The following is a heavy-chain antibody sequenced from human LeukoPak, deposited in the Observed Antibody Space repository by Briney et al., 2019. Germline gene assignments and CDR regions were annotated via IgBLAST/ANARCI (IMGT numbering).Heavy chain of an antibody. CDR2: IKSKTDGGTT. V-gene: IGHV3-15*01. CDR3: TKTRGLRYFDWLLFGRAGGAFDI. J-gene: IGHJ3*02. D-gene: IGHD3-9*01. Sequence: ETLSLTCAVYGGSFSGYYWSWVRQAPGKGLEWVGRIKSKTDGGTTDYAAPVKGRFTISRDDSKNTLYLQMNSLKTEDTAVYYCTKTRGLRYFDWLLFGRAGGAFDIWGQGTMVTVSS. CDR1: GGSFSGYY.